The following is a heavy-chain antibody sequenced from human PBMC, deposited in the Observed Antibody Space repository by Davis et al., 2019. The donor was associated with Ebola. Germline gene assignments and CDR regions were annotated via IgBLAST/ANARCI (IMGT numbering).Heavy chain of an antibody. Sequence: SETLSLTCAVYGGPFSGYYWSWIRQPPGKGLEWIGEINHSGSTNYNPSLKSRVTISVDTSKNQFSLKLSSVTAADTAVYYCARHRLYNWFDPWGQGTLVTVSS. CDR2: INHSGST. CDR1: GGPFSGYY. D-gene: IGHD4/OR15-4a*01. J-gene: IGHJ5*02. CDR3: ARHRLYNWFDP. V-gene: IGHV4-34*01.